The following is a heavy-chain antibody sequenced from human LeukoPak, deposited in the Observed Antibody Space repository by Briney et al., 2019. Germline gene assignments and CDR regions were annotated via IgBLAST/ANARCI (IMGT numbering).Heavy chain of an antibody. J-gene: IGHJ4*02. CDR2: IYTSGST. V-gene: IGHV4-4*07. CDR3: ARVKYSSGWCDY. Sequence: SETLSLTCTVSGGSISSYYWSWIRQPAGKGLEWIGRIYTSGSTNYNPSLKSRVTMSVDTSKNQFSLKLSSVTAADTVVYYCARVKYSSGWCDYWGQGTLVTVSS. CDR1: GGSISSYY. D-gene: IGHD6-19*01.